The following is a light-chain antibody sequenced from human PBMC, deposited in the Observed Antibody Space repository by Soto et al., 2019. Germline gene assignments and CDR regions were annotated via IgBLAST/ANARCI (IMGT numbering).Light chain of an antibody. J-gene: IGLJ3*02. Sequence: SYELTQSPSVSVSPRQTASITCSGDKLGDKYACWYQQKPGQSPVLVIYQDSKRPSGIPERFSGSNSGNTATLTISGTQAMDEADYYCQAWDSSTAWVFGGGTKVTVL. CDR1: KLGDKY. V-gene: IGLV3-1*01. CDR2: QDS. CDR3: QAWDSSTAWV.